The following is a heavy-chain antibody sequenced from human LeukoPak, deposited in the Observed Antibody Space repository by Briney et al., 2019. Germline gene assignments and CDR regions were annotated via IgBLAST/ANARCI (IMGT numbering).Heavy chain of an antibody. V-gene: IGHV3-30*02. Sequence: GGSLRLSCAASGFTFSSYGMHWVRQAPGKGLEWVAFIRYDGSNKYYADSVKGRFTISRDNSKNTLYLQMNSLRAEDTAVYYCAKDPWQAGDYFDYWGQGTLVTVSS. J-gene: IGHJ4*02. CDR1: GFTFSSYG. CDR3: AKDPWQAGDYFDY. CDR2: IRYDGSNK.